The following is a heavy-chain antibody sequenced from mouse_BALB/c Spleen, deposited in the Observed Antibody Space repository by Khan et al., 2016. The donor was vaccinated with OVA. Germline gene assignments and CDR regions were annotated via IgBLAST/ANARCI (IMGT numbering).Heavy chain of an antibody. D-gene: IGHD2-10*01. CDR2: MWSDGSA. Sequence: QVQLKQSGPGLVAPSQSLSITCTISGFSLTNYGVHWVRQPPGKGLEWLVLMWSDGSATYNSALKSRLTISMDNSKSQAFLKMHSLQTDDTAMYCCARHPYYHYNVMDYWGQGTSVTVAS. J-gene: IGHJ4*01. CDR3: ARHPYYHYNVMDY. V-gene: IGHV2-6-1*01. CDR1: GFSLTNYG.